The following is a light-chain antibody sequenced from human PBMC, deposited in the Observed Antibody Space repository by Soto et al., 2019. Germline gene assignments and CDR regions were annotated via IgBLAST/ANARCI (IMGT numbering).Light chain of an antibody. V-gene: IGKV3-11*01. CDR3: QQHSNWRFT. J-gene: IGKJ3*01. CDR2: DAS. CDR1: QSVSSY. Sequence: EIVLTQSPATLSLSPGERATLSCRASQSVSSYLAWYQQKPAQAPRILIYDASNRATGIPARFSGGGSGTDFTLPISSLELDDFAIYYCQQHSNWRFTFGPGTRVDIK.